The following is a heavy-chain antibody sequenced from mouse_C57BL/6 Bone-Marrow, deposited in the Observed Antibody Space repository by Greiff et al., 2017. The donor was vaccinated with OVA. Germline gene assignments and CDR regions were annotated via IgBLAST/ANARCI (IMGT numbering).Heavy chain of an antibody. V-gene: IGHV14-4*01. D-gene: IGHD2-2*01. Sequence: VQLQQSGAELVRPGASVKLSCTASGFNIKDYYMHWVKQRPEQGLEWIGWIDPENGDTEYASKFQGKATITADTSSNTAYLQLSSLTSEDTAVYYCTLGGYTYWGQGTTLTVSS. CDR1: GFNIKDYY. J-gene: IGHJ2*01. CDR2: IDPENGDT. CDR3: TLGGYTY.